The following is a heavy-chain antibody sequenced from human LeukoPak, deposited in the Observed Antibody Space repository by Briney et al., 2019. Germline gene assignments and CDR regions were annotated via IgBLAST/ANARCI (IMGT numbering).Heavy chain of an antibody. V-gene: IGHV3-30*18. CDR2: ISYDGSNK. Sequence: GGSLRLSCADPGFTFSNYAMHWVRQAPGKGPEWVAVISYDGSNKYYTDSVKGRFTISRDNSKNTLYLQMNSLRAEDTAVYYCAKDRKGGYDGLVDYWGQGTLVTVSS. CDR3: AKDRKGGYDGLVDY. D-gene: IGHD5-12*01. CDR1: GFTFSNYA. J-gene: IGHJ4*02.